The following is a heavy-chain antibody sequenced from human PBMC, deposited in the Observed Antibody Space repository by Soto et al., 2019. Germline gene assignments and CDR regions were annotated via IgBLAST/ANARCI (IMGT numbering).Heavy chain of an antibody. Sequence: QVQLVESGGGVVQPGRSLRLSCAASGFTFSSYGMHWVRQAPGKGLEWVAVISYDGSNKYYADSVKGRFTISGDNSKNTLYRQVNSRRAGDTAVYYCAKGGVEQLVPSSVDDWGQGTLVTVSS. CDR3: AKGGVEQLVPSSVDD. D-gene: IGHD6-13*01. V-gene: IGHV3-30*18. J-gene: IGHJ4*02. CDR2: ISYDGSNK. CDR1: GFTFSSYG.